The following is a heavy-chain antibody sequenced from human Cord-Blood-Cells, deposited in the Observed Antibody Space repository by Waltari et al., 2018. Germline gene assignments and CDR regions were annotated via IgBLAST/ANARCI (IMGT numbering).Heavy chain of an antibody. V-gene: IGHV3-48*03. CDR3: ARGGGLHWYFDL. J-gene: IGHJ2*01. CDR2: ISSSGSTI. CDR1: GFTFSSYE. Sequence: EVQLVESGGGLVQPGGSLRLSCAASGFTFSSYEMNWVRQATGKGLDWVSYISSSGSTIYYADSVKGRFTISRDNGKNSLYLQMNSLRAEDTAVYYCARGGGLHWYFDLWGRGTLVTVSS.